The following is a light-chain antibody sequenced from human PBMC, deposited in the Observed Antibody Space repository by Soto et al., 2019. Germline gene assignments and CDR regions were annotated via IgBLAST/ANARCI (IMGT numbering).Light chain of an antibody. CDR3: QQRSNWPPLT. Sequence: EIEVTQSPATLSLSPGERATLSCRTSQSVDSYLAWYQKKPGQAPRLLIYDASNRATGIPARFSGGGSGRDFTLTISSLEPEDFAVYYCQQRSNWPPLTFGGGPRWRS. V-gene: IGKV3-11*02. CDR2: DAS. J-gene: IGKJ4*01. CDR1: QSVDSY.